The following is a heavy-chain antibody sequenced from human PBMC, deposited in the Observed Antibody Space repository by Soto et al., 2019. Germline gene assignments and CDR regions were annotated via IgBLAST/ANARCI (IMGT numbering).Heavy chain of an antibody. CDR1: GGTFSSYA. J-gene: IGHJ6*02. D-gene: IGHD6-19*01. CDR3: AKDRAAVAGYYYYYGMDV. Sequence: QVQLVQSGAEVKKPGSSVKVSCKASGGTFSSYAISWVRQAPGQGLEWMGGIIPIFGTANYAQKFQGRVTITADESTSTAYMELSSLRSEDTAVYYCAKDRAAVAGYYYYYGMDVWGQGTTVTVSS. CDR2: IIPIFGTA. V-gene: IGHV1-69*01.